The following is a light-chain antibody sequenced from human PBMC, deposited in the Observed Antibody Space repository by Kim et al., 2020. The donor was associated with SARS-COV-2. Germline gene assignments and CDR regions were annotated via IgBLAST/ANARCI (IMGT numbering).Light chain of an antibody. Sequence: ASVGDRFTMSFRASSGISIYLAWCQQKPGKAPNLLIYGAFTLESGVPSRFSVSGSGTDFTLTISSLRPEDFATYYCQQLHTYPITFGQGKRLEIK. CDR1: SGISIY. CDR2: GAF. CDR3: QQLHTYPIT. J-gene: IGKJ5*01. V-gene: IGKV1-9*01.